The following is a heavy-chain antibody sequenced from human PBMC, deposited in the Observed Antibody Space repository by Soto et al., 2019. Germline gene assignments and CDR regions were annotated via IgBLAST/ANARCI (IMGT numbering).Heavy chain of an antibody. CDR1: GYSFTSYW. Sequence: GESLKISCNGSGYSFTSYWISWVRQMPGKGLEWMGRIDPSDSYTNYSPSFQGHVTISADKSISTAYLQWSGLKASDTAMYYCARVYYDFWSGYYTDYYYYGMDVWGQGTTVTVSS. V-gene: IGHV5-10-1*01. J-gene: IGHJ6*02. CDR3: ARVYYDFWSGYYTDYYYYGMDV. CDR2: IDPSDSYT. D-gene: IGHD3-3*01.